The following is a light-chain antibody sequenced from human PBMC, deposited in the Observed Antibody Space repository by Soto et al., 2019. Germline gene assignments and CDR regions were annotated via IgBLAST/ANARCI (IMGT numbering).Light chain of an antibody. V-gene: IGKV1-5*03. Sequence: DIQMTQAPTTLSASVGDRVTITCRARQTICSAVAWYPQKPGKAPKLLIYEASRLQTRVPSRFSGSGSGTEFTLTISSLRPDDFATYYCHQHNTTFGQGTKVDIK. CDR2: EAS. CDR3: HQHNTT. J-gene: IGKJ2*01. CDR1: QTICSA.